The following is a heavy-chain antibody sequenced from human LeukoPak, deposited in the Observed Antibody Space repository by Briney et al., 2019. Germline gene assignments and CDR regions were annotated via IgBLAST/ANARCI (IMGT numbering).Heavy chain of an antibody. CDR3: ARASAYYYDSSGLEFDY. D-gene: IGHD3-22*01. V-gene: IGHV1-46*01. J-gene: IGHJ4*02. Sequence: GASVKVSCKASGYTFTSYYMHWVRQAPGQGLEWMGIINPSGGSTSYAQKFQGRVTMTRDTSTSTVYMELGSLRSEDTAVYYCARASAYYYDSSGLEFDYWGQGTLVTVSS. CDR1: GYTFTSYY. CDR2: INPSGGST.